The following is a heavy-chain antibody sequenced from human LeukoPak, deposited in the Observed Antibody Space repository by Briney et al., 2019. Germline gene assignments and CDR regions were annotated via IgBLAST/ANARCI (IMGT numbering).Heavy chain of an antibody. Sequence: SETLSLTCTVSGGSISSYYWSWLRQPPGKGLEWIGYIYYSGSTNYNPSFKSRVTISVDTSKNQFSLKLSSVTAADTAVYYCASRRAAGPYNWFDPWGQGTLVTVSS. CDR2: IYYSGST. V-gene: IGHV4-59*01. CDR3: ASRRAAGPYNWFDP. D-gene: IGHD6-13*01. J-gene: IGHJ5*02. CDR1: GGSISSYY.